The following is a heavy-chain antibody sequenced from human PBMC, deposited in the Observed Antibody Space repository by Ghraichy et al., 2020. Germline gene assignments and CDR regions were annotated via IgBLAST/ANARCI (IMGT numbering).Heavy chain of an antibody. CDR2: IRYDGSNK. D-gene: IGHD2-21*02. CDR1: GFTFSSYG. CDR3: ASLLVVTASPDY. Sequence: GGSLRLSCAASGFTFSSYGMHWVRQAPGKGLEWVAFIRYDGSNKYYADSVKGRFTISRDNSKNTLYLQMNSLRAEDTAVYYCASLLVVTASPDYWGQGTLVTVSS. J-gene: IGHJ4*02. V-gene: IGHV3-30*02.